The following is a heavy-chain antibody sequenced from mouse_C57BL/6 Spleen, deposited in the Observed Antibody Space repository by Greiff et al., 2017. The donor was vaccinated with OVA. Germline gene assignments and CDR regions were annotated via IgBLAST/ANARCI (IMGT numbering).Heavy chain of an antibody. J-gene: IGHJ1*03. V-gene: IGHV1-72*01. D-gene: IGHD1-1*01. CDR2: IDPNSGGT. CDR1: GYTFTSYW. CDR3: ARFITTILWYVDV. Sequence: VQLQQPGAELVKPGASVKLSCKASGYTFTSYWMHWVKQRPGRGLEWIGRIDPNSGGTKYNEKFKSKATLTVAKPSSTAYMQLSSLTSEDSAVYDCARFITTILWYVDVWGTGTTVTVSS.